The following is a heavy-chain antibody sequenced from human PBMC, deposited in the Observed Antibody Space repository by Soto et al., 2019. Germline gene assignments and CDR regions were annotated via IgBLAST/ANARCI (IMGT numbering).Heavy chain of an antibody. Sequence: QITLKESGPTLVKPTQNLTLTCTFSGFSLSSTRMAVGWIRQPPRKPLEWLALIYWDDDKRYSPFLKSRLTITKDTCKNQVVLTMSTMDPVDTARYYCAHIVVAGLGYYFDYWGQGTLVTVSS. CDR1: GFSLSSTRMA. CDR2: IYWDDDK. CDR3: AHIVVAGLGYYFDY. V-gene: IGHV2-5*02. J-gene: IGHJ4*02. D-gene: IGHD6-19*01.